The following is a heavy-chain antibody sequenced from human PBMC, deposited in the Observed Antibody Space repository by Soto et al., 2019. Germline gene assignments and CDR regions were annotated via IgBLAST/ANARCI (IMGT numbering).Heavy chain of an antibody. CDR2: INHSGST. D-gene: IGHD3-16*02. CDR3: ARWTPMITFGGVIVISGYYGMDV. V-gene: IGHV4-34*01. J-gene: IGHJ6*02. Sequence: PSETLSLTCGVYGGSFSGYYWSWIRQPPGKGLEWIGEINHSGSTNYNPSLKSRVTISVDTSKNQFSLKLSSVTAADTAVYYCARWTPMITFGGVIVISGYYGMDVWGQGTTVTVSS. CDR1: GGSFSGYY.